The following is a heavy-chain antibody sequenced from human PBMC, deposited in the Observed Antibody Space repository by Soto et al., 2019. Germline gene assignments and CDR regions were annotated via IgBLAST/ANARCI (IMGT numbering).Heavy chain of an antibody. CDR2: ISGSGGST. Sequence: GGSLRLSCAASGFTFSSYAMSWVRQAPGKGLEWVSAISGSGGSTYYADSVKGRFTISRDNSKNTLYLQMNSLRAEDTAVYYCAKTYDFGSGYYTDAFDIWGQGTMVTVSS. CDR1: GFTFSSYA. J-gene: IGHJ3*02. D-gene: IGHD3-3*01. V-gene: IGHV3-23*01. CDR3: AKTYDFGSGYYTDAFDI.